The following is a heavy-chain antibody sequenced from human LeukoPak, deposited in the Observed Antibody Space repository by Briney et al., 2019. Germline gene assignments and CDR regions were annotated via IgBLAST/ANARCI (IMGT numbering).Heavy chain of an antibody. V-gene: IGHV3-30*02. J-gene: IGHJ4*02. CDR1: GFTFSNYG. Sequence: GGSLRLSCAASGFTFSNYGMHWVRQAPGEGLEWVAFVYYDGRNKFYAASVKGRFTISRDNSRNSLYIQMNSLRTEDSAVYYCVKDQGQVYGYFDSWGQGALVTVSS. CDR3: VKDQGQVYGYFDS. CDR2: VYYDGRNK. D-gene: IGHD6-6*01.